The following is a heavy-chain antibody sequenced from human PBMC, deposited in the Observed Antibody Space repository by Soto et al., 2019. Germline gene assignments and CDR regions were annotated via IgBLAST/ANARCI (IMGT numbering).Heavy chain of an antibody. CDR3: ARDDVLCDGGRCYGGPLDV. V-gene: IGHV3-66*01. Sequence: EVQLVESGGGLVQPGGSPRLSCAASGFTVSSTYMSWVRQAPGKGLEWVSLIQSGGPTYYADSVKGRFTIYRDTSENTVHLTMDSLRAEDTAFSYWARDDVLCDGGRCYGGPLDVWGKGTTVTVSS. CDR1: GFTVSSTY. D-gene: IGHD2-15*01. CDR2: IQSGGPT. J-gene: IGHJ6*04.